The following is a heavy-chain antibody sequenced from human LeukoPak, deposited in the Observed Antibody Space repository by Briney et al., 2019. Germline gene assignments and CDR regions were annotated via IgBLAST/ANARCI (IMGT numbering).Heavy chain of an antibody. Sequence: PGRSLRLSCAASGFTFSSYGMHWVRQPPGKGLEWVAVISYDGSNKYYADSVKGRFTISRDNSKNTLYMQMNSLRAEDTAVYYCAKESYGSGSYAFDYWGQGTLVTVSS. CDR3: AKESYGSGSYAFDY. CDR1: GFTFSSYG. D-gene: IGHD3-10*01. CDR2: ISYDGSNK. V-gene: IGHV3-30*18. J-gene: IGHJ4*02.